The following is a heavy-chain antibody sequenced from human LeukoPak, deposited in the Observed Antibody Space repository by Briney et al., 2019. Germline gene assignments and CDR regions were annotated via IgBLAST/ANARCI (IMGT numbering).Heavy chain of an antibody. Sequence: GGSLRLSCAVSGFTFSDAWMTWVRQAPGKGLECVGFIQSKTDGGTTDSAAPVKGRFTVSRDDSKNTLYLQMNSLNSEDTAVYYCTTWSSQFDYWGQGTLVTVSS. V-gene: IGHV3-15*05. CDR2: IQSKTDGGTT. CDR1: GFTFSDAW. J-gene: IGHJ4*02. D-gene: IGHD6-6*01. CDR3: TTWSSQFDY.